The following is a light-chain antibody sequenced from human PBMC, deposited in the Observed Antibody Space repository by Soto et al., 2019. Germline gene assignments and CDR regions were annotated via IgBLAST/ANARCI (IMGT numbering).Light chain of an antibody. CDR2: DAS. V-gene: IGKV3-15*01. Sequence: ERVMTQSPASLSVSPGERVSLSCRASQSVASSLAWYQQKPGQPPRLLIYDASIRATGLPARFSGSGSGTEFTLTVSSLQSDDFATYYCQHYNSFSRTFGQGTKVDIK. CDR1: QSVASS. CDR3: QHYNSFSRT. J-gene: IGKJ1*01.